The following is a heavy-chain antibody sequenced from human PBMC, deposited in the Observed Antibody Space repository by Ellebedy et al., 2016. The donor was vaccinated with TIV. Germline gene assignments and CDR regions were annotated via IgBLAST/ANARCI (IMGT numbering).Heavy chain of an antibody. V-gene: IGHV1-69*06. CDR1: GGTFSSYS. CDR3: VKVGTRYSYDSYYLDS. Sequence: ASVKVSCKASGGTFSSYSINWVRQAPGQGLEWMGGIIPIFGTTNYAQKFQDRVTFTADTLTSTAYMELSSLRSEDTAVYYCVKVGTRYSYDSYYLDSWGQGTLVTVSS. J-gene: IGHJ4*02. CDR2: IIPIFGTT. D-gene: IGHD5-18*01.